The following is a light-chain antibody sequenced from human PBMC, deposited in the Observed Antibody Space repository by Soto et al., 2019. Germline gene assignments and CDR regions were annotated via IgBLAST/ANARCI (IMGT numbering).Light chain of an antibody. CDR3: SSFTGTSALIL. V-gene: IGLV2-14*01. J-gene: IGLJ2*01. CDR1: SSDVGGYHY. Sequence: QSALTQPASVSGSPGQSITISCTGSSSDVGGYHYVSWYQQYPGEAPKLVISEVSNRPSGVSDRFSGSKSGNTASLTISGLRAEDEGDYFCSSFTGTSALILFGGGTKVTVL. CDR2: EVS.